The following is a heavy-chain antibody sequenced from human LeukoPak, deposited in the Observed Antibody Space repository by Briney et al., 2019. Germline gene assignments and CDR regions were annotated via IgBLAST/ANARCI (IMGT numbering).Heavy chain of an antibody. V-gene: IGHV3-30*02. CDR2: IRYDGSNK. Sequence: GGSLRLSCAASGFTFSSYGMHWVRQAPDKGLEWVAFIRYDGSNKYYADSVKGRFTISRDNSKNTLYLQMNSLRAEDTAVYYCAKDLWFGELFLDYWGQGTLVTVSS. D-gene: IGHD3-10*01. CDR3: AKDLWFGELFLDY. J-gene: IGHJ4*02. CDR1: GFTFSSYG.